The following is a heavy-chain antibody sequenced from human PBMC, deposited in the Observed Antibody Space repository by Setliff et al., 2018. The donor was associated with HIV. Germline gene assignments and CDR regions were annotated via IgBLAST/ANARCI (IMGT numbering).Heavy chain of an antibody. CDR2: ISNSGEST. CDR3: ARENFANPDA. V-gene: IGHV3-23*01. CDR1: GFSFSSYS. J-gene: IGHJ5*02. Sequence: GGSLRLSCAASGFSFSSYSMSWVRQAPGKGLEWVSSISNSGESTIYAGSVKGRFTISRDNAKESLYLQMSSLRDEDTAIYYCARENFANPDAWGQGTLVTVSS. D-gene: IGHD3-9*01.